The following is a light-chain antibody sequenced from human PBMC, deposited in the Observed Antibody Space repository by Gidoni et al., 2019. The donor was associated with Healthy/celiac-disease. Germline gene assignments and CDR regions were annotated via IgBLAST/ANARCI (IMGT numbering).Light chain of an antibody. J-gene: IGKJ2*01. CDR3: QQYYSTLYT. CDR2: WAS. Sequence: DIVMTQSPDSLAVSLGERATINCKSSQSVLYRSNNKNYLAWYQQKPGQHPKLLLYWASTRESGVPDRFSGSGSGTDFTLTISSLQAEDVAVYYCQQYYSTLYTFGQGTKLEIK. CDR1: QSVLYRSNNKNY. V-gene: IGKV4-1*01.